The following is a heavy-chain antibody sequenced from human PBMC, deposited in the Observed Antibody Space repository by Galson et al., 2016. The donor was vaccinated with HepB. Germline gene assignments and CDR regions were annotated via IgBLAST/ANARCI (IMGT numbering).Heavy chain of an antibody. V-gene: IGHV4-31*03. D-gene: IGHD1-26*01. CDR2: VSNSGKS. CDR3: ARSLLNGASAPLQH. J-gene: IGHJ4*02. CDR1: GDSISNDYYY. Sequence: TLSLTCTVSGDSISNDYYYWGWIRQHPGKGLEWIGYVSNSGKSRCNPSLESRASISVDVSKNRFPLKLNSATAADTAVYYCARSLLNGASAPLQHWGQGTLVIV.